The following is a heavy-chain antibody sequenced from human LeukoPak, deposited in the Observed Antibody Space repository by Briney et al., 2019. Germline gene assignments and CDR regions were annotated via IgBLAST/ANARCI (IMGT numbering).Heavy chain of an antibody. Sequence: GGSLRLSCAASGFTFSSYSMNWVRQAPGKGLEWVSYISSSSSTIYYADSVKGRFTISRDNAKNSLSLQMNSLRAEDTAVYYCARRPSSSYPCFDYWGQGTLATVSS. J-gene: IGHJ4*02. CDR2: ISSSSSTI. V-gene: IGHV3-48*01. CDR3: ARRPSSSYPCFDY. D-gene: IGHD6-6*01. CDR1: GFTFSSYS.